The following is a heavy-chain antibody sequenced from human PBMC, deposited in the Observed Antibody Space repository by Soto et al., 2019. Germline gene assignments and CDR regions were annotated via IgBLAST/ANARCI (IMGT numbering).Heavy chain of an antibody. CDR2: ISYDGSNK. V-gene: IGHV3-30-3*02. CDR1: GFTFSSYA. D-gene: IGHD1-26*01. J-gene: IGHJ4*02. CDR3: AKTAVGAKELFAY. Sequence: QVQLVESGGGVVQPGRSLRLSCAASGFTFSSYAMHWVRQAPGKGLEWVAVISYDGSNKYYADSVKGRFTISRDNSKNTVYLQMNSLRVEDTAVYYCAKTAVGAKELFAYWGQGTLVTVSS.